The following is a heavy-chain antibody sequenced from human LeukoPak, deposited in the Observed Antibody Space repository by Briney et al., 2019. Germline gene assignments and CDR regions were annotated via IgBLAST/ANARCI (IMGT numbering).Heavy chain of an antibody. CDR2: IVGRGGIT. Sequence: GGSLRLSCAASGITFSSYAMSWVRQAPGKGLEWVSTIVGRGGITYYADSVKGRFTISRHNSKNTLYLQMNSLRAEDTAVYYCAKAGYSGYDLGDYWGQGTLVTVSS. D-gene: IGHD5-12*01. V-gene: IGHV3-23*01. CDR3: AKAGYSGYDLGDY. CDR1: GITFSSYA. J-gene: IGHJ4*02.